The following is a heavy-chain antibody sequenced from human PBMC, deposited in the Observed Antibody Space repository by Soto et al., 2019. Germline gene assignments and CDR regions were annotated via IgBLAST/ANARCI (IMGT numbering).Heavy chain of an antibody. Sequence: SVKVSCKASGGTFSSYAISWVRQAPGQGLEWMGGIIPIFGTANYAQKFQGRVTITADESTSTAYMELSSLRSEDTAVYYCARGGYYGSGRLDYYYGMDVWGQGTTVTVSS. J-gene: IGHJ6*02. CDR2: IIPIFGTA. CDR1: GGTFSSYA. V-gene: IGHV1-69*13. D-gene: IGHD3-10*01. CDR3: ARGGYYGSGRLDYYYGMDV.